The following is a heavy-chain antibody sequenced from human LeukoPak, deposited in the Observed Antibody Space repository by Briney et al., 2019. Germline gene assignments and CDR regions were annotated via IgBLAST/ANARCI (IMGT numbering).Heavy chain of an antibody. CDR2: ISYDGSNK. CDR1: GFTFSSYG. Sequence: GGSPRLSCAASGFTFSSYGMHWVRQAPGKGLEWVAVISYDGSNKYYADSVKGRFTISRDNSKNTLYLQMNSLRAEDTAVYYCATTNGVCYLSCAFDIWGQGTMVTVSS. J-gene: IGHJ3*02. D-gene: IGHD2-8*01. CDR3: ATTNGVCYLSCAFDI. V-gene: IGHV3-30*03.